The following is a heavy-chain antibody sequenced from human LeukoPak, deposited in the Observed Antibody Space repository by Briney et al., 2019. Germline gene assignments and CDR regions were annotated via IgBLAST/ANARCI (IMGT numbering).Heavy chain of an antibody. V-gene: IGHV1-2*02. CDR2: INPNSGGT. Sequence: ASVKVSCKASGYTFTGYYMHWVRQAPGQGLEWMGWINPNSGGTNYAQKFQGRVTMTRDTSISTAYMELSRLRSDDTAVYYCARDHGCSSTSCPACWFDPWGQGTLVTVSS. CDR1: GYTFTGYY. CDR3: ARDHGCSSTSCPACWFDP. D-gene: IGHD2-2*01. J-gene: IGHJ5*02.